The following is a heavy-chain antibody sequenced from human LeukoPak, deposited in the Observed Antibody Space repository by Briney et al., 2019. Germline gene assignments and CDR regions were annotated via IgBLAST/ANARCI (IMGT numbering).Heavy chain of an antibody. CDR2: ISSSSSYI. J-gene: IGHJ6*02. CDR1: GFTFSSYA. V-gene: IGHV3-21*01. D-gene: IGHD3-16*01. CDR3: ARVGVSYYYYYYGMDV. Sequence: PGGSLRLSCAASGFTFSSYAMSWVRQAPGKGLEWVSSISSSSSYIYYADSVKGRFTISRDNAKNSLYLQMNSLRAEDTAVYYCARVGVSYYYYYYGMDVWGQGTTVTVSS.